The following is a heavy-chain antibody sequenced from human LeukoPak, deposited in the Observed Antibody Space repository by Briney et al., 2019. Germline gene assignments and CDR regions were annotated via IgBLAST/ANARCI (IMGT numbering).Heavy chain of an antibody. CDR3: ATVSSGWTISGYYYGMDV. D-gene: IGHD6-19*01. V-gene: IGHV4-4*07. Sequence: PSETLSLTCTVSGGSISSYYWSWIRQAAGKGLEWIGRIYTSGSTNYNPSLKSRVTMSVDTSKNQFSLKLSSVTAADTAVYYCATVSSGWTISGYYYGMDVWGQGTTVTVSS. J-gene: IGHJ6*02. CDR2: IYTSGST. CDR1: GGSISSYY.